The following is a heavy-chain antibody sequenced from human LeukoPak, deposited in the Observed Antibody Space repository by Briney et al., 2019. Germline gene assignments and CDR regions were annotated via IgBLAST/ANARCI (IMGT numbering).Heavy chain of an antibody. V-gene: IGHV1-24*01. D-gene: IGHD5-12*01. CDR2: FDPEDGET. CDR1: GYTLTELS. Sequence: GASVKVSCKVSGYTLTELSMHWVRQAPGKGLEWMGGFDPEDGETIYAQKFQGRVTMTEDTSTDTAYMELSSLRSEDTAVYYCATGNRGYDSLHDAFDIWGQGTMVTVSS. J-gene: IGHJ3*02. CDR3: ATGNRGYDSLHDAFDI.